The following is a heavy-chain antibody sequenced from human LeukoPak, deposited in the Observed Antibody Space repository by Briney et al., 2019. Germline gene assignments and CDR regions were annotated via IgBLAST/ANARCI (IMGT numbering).Heavy chain of an antibody. CDR3: AKEILRFEYRRGDFDY. D-gene: IGHD4-11*01. CDR2: ISGSGGST. J-gene: IGHJ4*02. Sequence: PGGSLRLSCAASGFTFSSYAMSWVRQAPGKGLEWVSAISGSGGSTYYADSVKGRFTISRDNSKNTLYLQMNSLRAEDTAVYYCAKEILRFEYRRGDFDYWGQGTLVTVSS. V-gene: IGHV3-23*01. CDR1: GFTFSSYA.